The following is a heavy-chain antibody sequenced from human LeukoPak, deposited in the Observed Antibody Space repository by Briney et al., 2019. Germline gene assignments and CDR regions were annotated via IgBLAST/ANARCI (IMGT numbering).Heavy chain of an antibody. CDR2: ISGSGGST. J-gene: IGHJ4*02. V-gene: IGHV3-23*01. Sequence: PGGALRLSCAASGFTFSNYAMSRVRQAPGKGLEWASAISGSGGSTYYADSVKGRFTISRDNSKNTLYLQMNSLRAEDTAVYYCAKSKQQLATRGNFDYWGQGTLVTVSS. D-gene: IGHD6-13*01. CDR1: GFTFSNYA. CDR3: AKSKQQLATRGNFDY.